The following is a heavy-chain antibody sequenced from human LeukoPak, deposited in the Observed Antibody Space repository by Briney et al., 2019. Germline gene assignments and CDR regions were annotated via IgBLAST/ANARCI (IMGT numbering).Heavy chain of an antibody. D-gene: IGHD3-10*01. CDR3: AREGNYYGSGSYYPGYYMDV. V-gene: IGHV3-74*01. CDR1: GFTFSSYG. Sequence: GGSLRLSCAASGFTFSSYGTHWVRQAPGKGLVWVSRINSDGSSTSYADSVKGRFTISRDNAKNTLYLQMNSLRAEDTAVYYCAREGNYYGSGSYYPGYYMDVWGKGTTVTISS. CDR2: INSDGSST. J-gene: IGHJ6*03.